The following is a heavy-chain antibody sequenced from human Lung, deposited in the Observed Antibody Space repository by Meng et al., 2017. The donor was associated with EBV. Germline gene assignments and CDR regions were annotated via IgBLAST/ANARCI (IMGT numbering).Heavy chain of an antibody. CDR2: INHSGTT. J-gene: IGHJ2*01. CDR1: GGTFSDYY. V-gene: IGHV4-34*02. CDR3: ARDYGLGSHVPFDL. Sequence: QVQLKQWGAELLKPSETLSLTCAVYGGTFSDYYWSWIRQPPGKGLEWIGEINHSGTTNYSPSLKSRVTISADTSKKQFSLKLSSVTAADTAVYYCARDYGLGSHVPFDLWGRGTLVTVSS. D-gene: IGHD3-10*01.